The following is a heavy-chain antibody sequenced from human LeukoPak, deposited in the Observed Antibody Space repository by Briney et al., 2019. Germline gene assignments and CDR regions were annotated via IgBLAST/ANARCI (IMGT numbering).Heavy chain of an antibody. J-gene: IGHJ3*02. V-gene: IGHV1-2*02. CDR1: GYTFTGYY. Sequence: GASVKVSCKASGYTFTGYYMHWVRQAPGQGLEWMGWINPNSGGTNYAQKFQGRVTMTRDTSISTAYMELSRLRSDDTAVYYCARDVLPSGSEDDAFDIWGQGTMVTVSS. CDR2: INPNSGGT. D-gene: IGHD1-26*01. CDR3: ARDVLPSGSEDDAFDI.